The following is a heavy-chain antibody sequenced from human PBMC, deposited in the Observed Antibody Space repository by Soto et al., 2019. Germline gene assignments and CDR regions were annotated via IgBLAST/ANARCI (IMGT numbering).Heavy chain of an antibody. CDR3: ARGTYYYDSSGYYYRFGYFDY. CDR2: IWFDGSKK. CDR1: GFTFSSHA. Sequence: GGSLRLSCVATGFTFSSHAMHWVRQAPGKGLEWVAVIWFDGSKKYYVDSVKGRFTISRDNSKNTLDLQMNSLRDEDTAVYYCARGTYYYDSSGYYYRFGYFDYWGQGTLVTVSS. J-gene: IGHJ4*02. V-gene: IGHV3-33*01. D-gene: IGHD3-22*01.